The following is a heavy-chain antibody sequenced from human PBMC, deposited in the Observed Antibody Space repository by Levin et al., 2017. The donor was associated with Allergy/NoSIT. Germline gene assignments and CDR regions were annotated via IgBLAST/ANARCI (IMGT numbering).Heavy chain of an antibody. Sequence: PGGSLRLSCAASGFTFSSYSMNWVRQAPGKGLEWVSSISSSSSPIYYADSVKGRFTISRDNAKSSLYLQMNSLRVEDTAVYYCARGLAPAISRRFDPWGQGTLVTVSS. CDR2: ISSSSSPI. D-gene: IGHD6-25*01. CDR1: GFTFSSYS. J-gene: IGHJ5*02. V-gene: IGHV3-48*01. CDR3: ARGLAPAISRRFDP.